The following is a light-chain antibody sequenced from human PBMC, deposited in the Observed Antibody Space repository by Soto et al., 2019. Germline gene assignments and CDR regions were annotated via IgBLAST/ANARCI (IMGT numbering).Light chain of an antibody. Sequence: QSALTQPASVSGSPGQSITISCTGTSSDVGNYKYVSWYQQHPGKAPKLIIYEVSNRPSGVSNRFSGSKSGNTASLTISGLQAEDEADYYCSSYTSSSIPVIFGGGTKLTVL. CDR2: EVS. CDR3: SSYTSSSIPVI. V-gene: IGLV2-14*01. J-gene: IGLJ2*01. CDR1: SSDVGNYKY.